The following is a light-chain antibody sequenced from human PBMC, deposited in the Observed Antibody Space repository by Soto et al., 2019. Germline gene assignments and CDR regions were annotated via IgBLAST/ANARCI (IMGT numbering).Light chain of an antibody. CDR1: QSVSSN. CDR2: GAS. V-gene: IGKV3-15*01. CDR3: QQYDNWPIT. J-gene: IGKJ5*01. Sequence: EKVMTQSPATLSVSPGERATLPCRASQSVSSNLAWYQQKPGQAPRLLIYGASSRATDIPGRFSGSGSGTEFTLTISSLQSEDFAVYYCQQYDNWPITFGQGTRLEIK.